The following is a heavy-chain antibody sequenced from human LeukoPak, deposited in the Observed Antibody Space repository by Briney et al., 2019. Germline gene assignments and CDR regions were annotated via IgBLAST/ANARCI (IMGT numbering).Heavy chain of an antibody. CDR1: GYTFTSYY. CDR3: ARVRVRSSSWPPAPGY. D-gene: IGHD6-13*01. Sequence: ASVKVSCKASGYTFTSYYMHWVRQAPGQGLEWMGIINPSGGSTSYAQKFQSRVTMTRDTSTSTVYMELSSLRSEDTAVYYCARVRVRSSSWPPAPGYWGQGTLVTVSS. V-gene: IGHV1-46*01. J-gene: IGHJ4*02. CDR2: INPSGGST.